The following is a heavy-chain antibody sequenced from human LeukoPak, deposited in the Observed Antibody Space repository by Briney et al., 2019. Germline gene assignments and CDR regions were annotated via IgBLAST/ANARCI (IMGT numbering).Heavy chain of an antibody. CDR1: GFTFSSYS. Sequence: GGSLRLSCAASGFTFSSYSMNWVRQAPGKGLEWVSSISSSSSYIYYADSVKGRFTISRDNAKNSLYLQMNSLGAEDTAVYYCARDPTTVVTLLSDYWGQGTLVTVSS. CDR2: ISSSSSYI. D-gene: IGHD4-23*01. V-gene: IGHV3-21*01. J-gene: IGHJ4*02. CDR3: ARDPTTVVTLLSDY.